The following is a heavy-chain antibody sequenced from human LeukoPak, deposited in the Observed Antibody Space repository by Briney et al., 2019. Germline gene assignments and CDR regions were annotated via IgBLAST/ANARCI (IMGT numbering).Heavy chain of an antibody. CDR3: AKDDSGYSSGWYYFDY. J-gene: IGHJ4*02. CDR1: GFTVSSSY. Sequence: AGGSLILSCAASGFTVSSSYMNWVRQAPGKGLEWVSAISGSGGSTYYADSVKGRFTISRDNSKNTLYLQMNSLRAEDTAVYYCAKDDSGYSSGWYYFDYWGQGTLVTVSS. V-gene: IGHV3-23*01. D-gene: IGHD6-19*01. CDR2: ISGSGGST.